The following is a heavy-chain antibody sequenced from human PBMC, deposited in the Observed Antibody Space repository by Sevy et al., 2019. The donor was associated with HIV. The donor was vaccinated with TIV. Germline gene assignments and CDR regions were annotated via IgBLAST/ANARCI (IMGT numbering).Heavy chain of an antibody. Sequence: GGSLRLSCPASGFTLSSYGMHWVRQAPGKGLEWVAVISYDGSNKYYAYSVKGRFTISRDNSKNTLYLQMNSLRAEDTAVYYCAKGDDYGDYEGVDVWGQGTTVTVSS. CDR2: ISYDGSNK. CDR3: AKGDDYGDYEGVDV. J-gene: IGHJ6*02. D-gene: IGHD4-17*01. CDR1: GFTLSSYG. V-gene: IGHV3-30*18.